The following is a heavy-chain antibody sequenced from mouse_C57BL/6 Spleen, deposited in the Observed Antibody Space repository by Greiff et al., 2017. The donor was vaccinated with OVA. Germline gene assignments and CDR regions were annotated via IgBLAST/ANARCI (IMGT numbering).Heavy chain of an antibody. D-gene: IGHD1-1*02. J-gene: IGHJ2*01. V-gene: IGHV2-5*01. CDR2: IWRGGST. CDR1: GFSLTSYG. CDR3: AKEDYGHFDY. Sequence: VKLQESGPGLVQPSQRLSITCTVSGFSLTSYGVHWVRPSPGKGLEWLGVIWRGGSTDYNAAFMSRLSITKDNSKSQVFFKMNSLQADDTAIYYCAKEDYGHFDYWGQGTTLTVSS.